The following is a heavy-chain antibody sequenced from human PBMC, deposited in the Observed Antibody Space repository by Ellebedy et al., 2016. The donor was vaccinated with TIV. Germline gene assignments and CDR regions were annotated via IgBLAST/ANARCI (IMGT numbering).Heavy chain of an antibody. CDR1: GGTFSSYA. D-gene: IGHD3-16*01. J-gene: IGHJ6*02. Sequence: ASVKVSCKASGGTFSSYAISWVRQAPGQGLEWMGGIIPIFGTANYAQKFQGRVTITADESTSTAYMELSSLRSDDTAVYYCARIGVYYYYYGMDVWGQGTTVTVSS. CDR2: IIPIFGTA. V-gene: IGHV1-69*13. CDR3: ARIGVYYYYYGMDV.